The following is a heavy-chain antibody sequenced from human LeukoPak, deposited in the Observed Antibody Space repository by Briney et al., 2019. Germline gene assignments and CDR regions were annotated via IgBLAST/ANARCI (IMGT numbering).Heavy chain of an antibody. CDR2: NYYRGNA. J-gene: IGHJ4*02. CDR1: GGSLSSSRSYC. D-gene: IGHD2-21*02. V-gene: IGHV4-39*01. CDR3: ARQSDSRYYLDD. Sequence: HPETLSLTCTVSGGSLSSSRSYCWGWIRQPPGKGVEWIESNYYRGNAYYNPSLKSRVTISVDTSNSQFSLKLSSVTAADTPVFYCARQSDSRYYLDDWGQGTLVTVSS.